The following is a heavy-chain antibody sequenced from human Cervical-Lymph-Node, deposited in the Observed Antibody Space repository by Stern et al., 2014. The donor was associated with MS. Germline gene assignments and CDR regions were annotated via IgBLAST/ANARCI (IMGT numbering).Heavy chain of an antibody. CDR3: ARDQYCGGDCYYYYGMDV. J-gene: IGHJ6*02. Sequence: EVHLVESGGGLVQPGGSLRLSCAASGFTFSSYWMSWVRQAPGKGLEWVANIKQDGSEKYYVDSVKGRFTISRDNAKNSLYLQMNSLRAEDTAVYYCARDQYCGGDCYYYYGMDVWGQGTTVTVSS. V-gene: IGHV3-7*03. D-gene: IGHD2-21*02. CDR1: GFTFSSYW. CDR2: IKQDGSEK.